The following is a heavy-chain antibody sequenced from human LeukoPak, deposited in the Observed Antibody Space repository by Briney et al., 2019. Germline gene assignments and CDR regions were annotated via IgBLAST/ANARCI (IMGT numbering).Heavy chain of an antibody. V-gene: IGHV3-23*01. J-gene: IGHJ4*02. CDR3: AKTTTGYSSGRFPGWPVDY. CDR1: GFTFSSYA. Sequence: GGSLRLSCAASGFTFSSYAMYWVRQAPGKGLEWDSGIFVSGGSTHYADSVKGRFTISRDNSKNTVYLQMNSLRAEDTAVYYCAKTTTGYSSGRFPGWPVDYWGQGTLVTVSS. D-gene: IGHD6-19*01. CDR2: IFVSGGST.